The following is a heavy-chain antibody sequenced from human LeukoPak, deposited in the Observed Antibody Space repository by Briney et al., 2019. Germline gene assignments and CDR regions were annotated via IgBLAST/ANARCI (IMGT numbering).Heavy chain of an antibody. CDR3: AREYSSSWWDAFDI. CDR1: GFTFSSYW. J-gene: IGHJ3*02. CDR2: INSDGSST. Sequence: GGSLRLSCAASGFTFSSYWMHWVRQAPGKGLVWVSRINSDGSSTSYADSVKGRFTISRDNAKNTLYLQMNSLRAEDTAVYYCAREYSSSWWDAFDIWGQGTMVTVSS. V-gene: IGHV3-74*01. D-gene: IGHD6-13*01.